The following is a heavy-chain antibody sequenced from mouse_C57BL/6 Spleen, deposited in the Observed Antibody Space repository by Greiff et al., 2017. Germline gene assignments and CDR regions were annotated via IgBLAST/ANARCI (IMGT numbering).Heavy chain of an antibody. J-gene: IGHJ4*01. D-gene: IGHD2-13*01. Sequence: EVKLEESGGDLVKPGGSLKLSCAASGFTFSSYGMSWVRQTPDKRLEWVATISSGGSYTYYPDSVKGRFTISRDNAKNTLYLQMSSLKSEDTAMYYCARDYGDLYYAMDYWSQGTSVTVSS. CDR2: ISSGGSYT. CDR3: ARDYGDLYYAMDY. V-gene: IGHV5-6*02. CDR1: GFTFSSYG.